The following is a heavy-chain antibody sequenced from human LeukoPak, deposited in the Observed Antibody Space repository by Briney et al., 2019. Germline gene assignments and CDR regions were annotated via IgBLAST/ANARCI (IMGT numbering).Heavy chain of an antibody. J-gene: IGHJ3*02. CDR3: ARSGYDAFDI. Sequence: GGSLRLSCAASGFTFSSYSMNWVRQAPGKGLEWVSYVSSSSSTIYYADSVKGQFTNSRDNAKNSLCLQMTSLRAEDTAVYYCARSGYDAFDIWGQGTMVTVSS. D-gene: IGHD5-12*01. V-gene: IGHV3-48*04. CDR2: VSSSSSTI. CDR1: GFTFSSYS.